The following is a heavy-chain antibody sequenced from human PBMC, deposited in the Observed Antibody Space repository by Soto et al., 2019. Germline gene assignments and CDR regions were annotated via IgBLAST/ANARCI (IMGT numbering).Heavy chain of an antibody. CDR1: GFTFSSYA. CDR3: AKDYNFWSGYPGPFDY. V-gene: IGHV3-64*04. D-gene: IGHD3-3*01. Sequence: GGSLRLSCSASGFTFSSYAMHWVRQAPGKGLEYVSAISSNGGSTYYADSVKGRFTISRDNSKNTLYLQMNSLRAEDTAVYYCAKDYNFWSGYPGPFDYWGQGTLVTVSS. CDR2: ISSNGGST. J-gene: IGHJ4*02.